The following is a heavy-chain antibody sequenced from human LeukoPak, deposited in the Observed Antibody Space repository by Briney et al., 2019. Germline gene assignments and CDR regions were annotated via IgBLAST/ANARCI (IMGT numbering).Heavy chain of an antibody. D-gene: IGHD4-11*01. Sequence: ASVKVSCKVSGYTLTELSMHWVRQAPGKGLEWMGGFDPEDGETIYAQKFQGRVTMTEDTSTDTAYMELSGLRSEDTAVYYCATDGPSTVTNFYYYYGMDVWGQGTTVTVSS. CDR2: FDPEDGET. J-gene: IGHJ6*02. V-gene: IGHV1-24*01. CDR3: ATDGPSTVTNFYYYYGMDV. CDR1: GYTLTELS.